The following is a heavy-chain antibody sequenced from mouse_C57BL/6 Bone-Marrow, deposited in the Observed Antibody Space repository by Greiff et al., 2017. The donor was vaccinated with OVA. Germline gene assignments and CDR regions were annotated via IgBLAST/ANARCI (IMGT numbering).Heavy chain of an antibody. V-gene: IGHV5-2*01. CDR1: EYEFPSHD. CDR2: INSDGGST. J-gene: IGHJ3*01. D-gene: IGHD1-1*01. Sequence: EVQGVESGGGLVQPGESLKLSCESNEYEFPSHDMSWVRKTPEKRLELVAAINSDGGSTYYPDTMARRFIISRDNTKKTLYLQMSSLRSEDTALYYCARQGYYGSSSWFAYWGQGTLVTVSA. CDR3: ARQGYYGSSSWFAY.